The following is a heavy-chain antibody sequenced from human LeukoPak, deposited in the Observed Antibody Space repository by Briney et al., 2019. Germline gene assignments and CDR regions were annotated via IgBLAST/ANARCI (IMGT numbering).Heavy chain of an antibody. V-gene: IGHV4-31*03. CDR1: GGSISSGGYY. Sequence: SETLSLTCTVSGGSISSGGYYWSWIRQHPGKGLVWIGYIYYSGSTYYNPSLKSRVTISVDTSKNQFSLKLSSVTAADTAVYYCARVIKYQLLYGDYYYYYMDVWGKGTTVTVSS. CDR3: ARVIKYQLLYGDYYYYYMDV. J-gene: IGHJ6*03. D-gene: IGHD2-2*02. CDR2: IYYSGST.